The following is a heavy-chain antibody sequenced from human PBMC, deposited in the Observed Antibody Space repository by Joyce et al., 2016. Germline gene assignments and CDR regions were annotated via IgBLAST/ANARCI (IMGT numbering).Heavy chain of an antibody. Sequence: QVQLQQWGAGLLKPSETLSLTCAVSGGPFRGFLWTWVRQPPGKGLEWIGDINNSGVSNYNPSLKTRVTFSVYTSKNQFSLKLTSLSAADTAVYYCARSQWLAPLMYWGQGTPVTVSS. CDR1: GGPFRGFL. CDR3: ARSQWLAPLMY. V-gene: IGHV4-34*01. J-gene: IGHJ4*02. CDR2: INNSGVS. D-gene: IGHD6-19*01.